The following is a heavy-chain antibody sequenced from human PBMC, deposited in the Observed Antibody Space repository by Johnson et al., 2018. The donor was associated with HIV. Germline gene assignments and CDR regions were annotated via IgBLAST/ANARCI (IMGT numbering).Heavy chain of an antibody. V-gene: IGHV3-66*03. CDR3: ARENSSGYQDAFDI. D-gene: IGHD3-22*01. Sequence: VQLVESGGGLIQPGGSLRLSCAASGFTVSSNYMSWVRQAPGKGLEWVSVIYSGGSTYYADSVKGRFTISRDNSKNTLYLQMNSLRAEDTAVYYCARENSSGYQDAFDIWGQGTMVTVAS. J-gene: IGHJ3*02. CDR2: IYSGGST. CDR1: GFTVSSNY.